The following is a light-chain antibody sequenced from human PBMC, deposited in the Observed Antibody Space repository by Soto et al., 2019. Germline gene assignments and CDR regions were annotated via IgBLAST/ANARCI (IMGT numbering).Light chain of an antibody. V-gene: IGKV1-5*03. CDR3: QHYNSYSEA. Sequence: DIQMTQSPSTPSGSVGDRVTITCRASQTISSWLAWYQQKPGKAPKLLIYKASTLKSGVPSRFSGSGSGTELTLTISSLQPDDFATYYCQHYNSYSEAFGQGTKVELK. CDR2: KAS. CDR1: QTISSW. J-gene: IGKJ1*01.